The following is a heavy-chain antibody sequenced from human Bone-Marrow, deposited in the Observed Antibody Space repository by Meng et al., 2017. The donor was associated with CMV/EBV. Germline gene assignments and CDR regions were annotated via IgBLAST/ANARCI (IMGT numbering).Heavy chain of an antibody. CDR3: TTGLGGPQLDY. CDR2: IRSKAYGGTT. CDR1: GFTFSNSD. J-gene: IGHJ4*02. D-gene: IGHD6-19*01. V-gene: IGHV3-49*04. Sequence: QTLSLTCAASGFTFSNSDMSWVRQAPGKGLEWVGFIRSKAYGGTTEYAASVKGRFTISRDDSKSIAYLQMNSLKTEDTAVYYCTTGLGGPQLDYWGQGTLVTVSS.